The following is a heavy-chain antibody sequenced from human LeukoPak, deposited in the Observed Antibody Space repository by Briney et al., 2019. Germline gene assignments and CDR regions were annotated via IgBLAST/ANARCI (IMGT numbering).Heavy chain of an antibody. CDR1: GFTFDDYA. V-gene: IGHV3-9*01. CDR3: AKGPIFDY. CDR2: ISWNSGSI. J-gene: IGHJ4*02. Sequence: PGGSLRLSCAASGFTFDDYAMHWVRQAPGKGLEWVSGISWNSGSIGYADSVKGRFTISRDNAKNSLYLQMNSLRAEDTALYHCAKGPIFDYWGQGTLVTVSS.